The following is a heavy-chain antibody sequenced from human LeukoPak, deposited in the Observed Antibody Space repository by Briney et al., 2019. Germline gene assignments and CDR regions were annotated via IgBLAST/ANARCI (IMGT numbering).Heavy chain of an antibody. CDR3: ARVGYSYGYDY. D-gene: IGHD5-18*01. CDR1: GFTVGSNY. CDR2: IYSGGST. Sequence: PGGSLRLSCAASGFTVGSNYMSWVRQAPGKGLEWVSVIYSGGSTYYADSVKGRFTISRDNSKNTLYLQMNSLRAEDTAVYYCARVGYSYGYDYWGQGTLVTVSS. J-gene: IGHJ4*02. V-gene: IGHV3-53*01.